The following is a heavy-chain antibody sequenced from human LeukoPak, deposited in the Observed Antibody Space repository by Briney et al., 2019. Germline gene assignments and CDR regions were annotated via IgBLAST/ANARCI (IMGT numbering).Heavy chain of an antibody. V-gene: IGHV4-59*08. CDR3: ARGRGKWELLSRGGDY. CDR1: GGSISSYY. Sequence: SETLSLTCTVSGGSISSYYWSWIRQPPGKGLEWIGYIYYSGTTNYNPSLKSRVTISLDTSKNQFSLKLSSVTAADTAVYYCARGRGKWELLSRGGDYWGQGTLVTVSS. CDR2: IYYSGTT. D-gene: IGHD1-26*01. J-gene: IGHJ4*02.